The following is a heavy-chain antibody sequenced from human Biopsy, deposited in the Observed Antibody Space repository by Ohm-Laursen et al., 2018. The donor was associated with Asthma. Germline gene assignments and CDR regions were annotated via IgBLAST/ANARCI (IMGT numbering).Heavy chain of an antibody. V-gene: IGHV4-39*01. D-gene: IGHD6-13*01. J-gene: IGHJ6*02. Sequence: GTLSLTCSLSSGSGGYLRSGNYYWGWIRQPPGKGLEWIGSIYYSGTTYYNPSLESRVTVSADTSKNQFSRKLTSLTAADTAVYYCVRGSSSWHHGPFHYYYGLDVWGQGTTATVSS. CDR2: IYYSGTT. CDR1: SGSGGYLRSGNYY. CDR3: VRGSSSWHHGPFHYYYGLDV.